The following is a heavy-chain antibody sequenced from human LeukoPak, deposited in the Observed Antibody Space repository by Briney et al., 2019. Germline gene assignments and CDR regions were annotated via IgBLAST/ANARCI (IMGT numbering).Heavy chain of an antibody. CDR2: INHSGST. J-gene: IGHJ4*02. V-gene: IGHV4-34*01. Sequence: PSETLSLTCTVYGDFFSGYYWSWIRQPPGKGLEWIGEINHSGSTNYNPSLKSRVTISLDTSKNQFSLKLSSVTAADTAVYYCATENGFNDYWGQGTLVTVSS. CDR1: GDFFSGYY. D-gene: IGHD2-8*01. CDR3: ATENGFNDY.